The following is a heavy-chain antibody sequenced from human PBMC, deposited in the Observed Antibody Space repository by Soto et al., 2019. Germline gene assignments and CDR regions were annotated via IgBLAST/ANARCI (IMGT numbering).Heavy chain of an antibody. J-gene: IGHJ3*02. CDR2: ISSSRSTI. CDR1: GFTFSSYS. D-gene: IGHD5-12*01. CDR3: ALHGRWLQLRGAFDI. V-gene: IGHV3-48*02. Sequence: EVQLVESGGGLVQPGGSLRLSCAASGFTFSSYSMNWVRQAPGKGLEWVSYISSSRSTIYYPVSVKGRFTTSRDNAKKSLYLEMNRLRDEDTAVYYCALHGRWLQLRGAFDIWGSGTMVSVSS.